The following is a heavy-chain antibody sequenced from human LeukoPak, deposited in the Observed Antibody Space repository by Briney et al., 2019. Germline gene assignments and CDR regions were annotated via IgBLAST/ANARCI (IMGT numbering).Heavy chain of an antibody. CDR2: INHSGST. J-gene: IGHJ5*02. D-gene: IGHD3-10*01. Sequence: PSETLSLTCAVYGGSFSDYYWSWIRQPPGKGLEWIGEINHSGSTNYNPSLKSRVTMSVDTSKNQFSLKLNSVTAADTAVYYCARLIRRFGVFNWFDPWGQGTLVTVSS. CDR3: ARLIRRFGVFNWFDP. V-gene: IGHV4-34*01. CDR1: GGSFSDYY.